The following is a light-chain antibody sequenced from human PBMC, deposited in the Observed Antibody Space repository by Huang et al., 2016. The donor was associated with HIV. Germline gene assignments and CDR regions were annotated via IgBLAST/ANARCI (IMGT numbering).Light chain of an antibody. V-gene: IGKV3-20*01. J-gene: IGKJ3*01. CDR3: QHYGDSPRFT. CDR1: QSVTSTD. Sequence: EVVLTQSPGTLSLSPGARATLSCRASQSVTSTDIAWYQQKPGQAPRLLIYGASSSATDIPYRFSGSGSGTDFTLTISRLEPEDFAVYYCQHYGDSPRFTFGPGTKVDIK. CDR2: GAS.